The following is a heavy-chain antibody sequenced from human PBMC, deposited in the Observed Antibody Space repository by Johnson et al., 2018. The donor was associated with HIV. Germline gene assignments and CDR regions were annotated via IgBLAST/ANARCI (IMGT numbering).Heavy chain of an antibody. CDR1: GFTFSNAW. V-gene: IGHV3-15*01. D-gene: IGHD2-8*02. CDR3: AKSGLFVLVVYAPDVFDI. Sequence: VQLVESGGGLVKPGGSLRLSCAASGFTFSNAWMSWVRQAPGKGLEWVGRIKSKTDGGTTDYAAPVKGRFTISRYNSKNTLYLQMNSLRAEDTAVYYCAKSGLFVLVVYAPDVFDIWGQGTMVIVSS. J-gene: IGHJ3*02. CDR2: IKSKTDGGTT.